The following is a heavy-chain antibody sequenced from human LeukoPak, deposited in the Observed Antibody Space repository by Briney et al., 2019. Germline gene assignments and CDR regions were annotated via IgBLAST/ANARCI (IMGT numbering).Heavy chain of an antibody. V-gene: IGHV1-69*04. D-gene: IGHD5-18*01. CDR1: GGTFSSYA. CDR3: ARGVDTVVLYFDL. J-gene: IGHJ2*01. CDR2: IIPILGIA. Sequence: SVKVSCKASGGTFSSYAISWVRQAPGQGLEWMGRIIPILGIANYAQKFQGRVTITADKSTSTAYMELSSLRSEDTAVYYCARGVDTVVLYFDLWGRGTLVTVSS.